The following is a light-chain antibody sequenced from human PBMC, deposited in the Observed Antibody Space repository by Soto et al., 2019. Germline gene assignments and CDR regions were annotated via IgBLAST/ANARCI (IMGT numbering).Light chain of an antibody. J-gene: IGKJ1*01. Sequence: EIVLTQSPGTLSLSPGERATLSCRASQSVSSSCLAWYQQKPGQAPRLLIYDASSRATGIPDRFSGGGSGTDFTLTISRLEPEDFAMYYCQQYGSSPRTFGQGTKVDIK. CDR2: DAS. CDR3: QQYGSSPRT. V-gene: IGKV3-20*01. CDR1: QSVSSSC.